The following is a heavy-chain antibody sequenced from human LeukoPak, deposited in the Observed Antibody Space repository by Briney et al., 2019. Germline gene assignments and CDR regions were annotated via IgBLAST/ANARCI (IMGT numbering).Heavy chain of an antibody. J-gene: IGHJ4*02. D-gene: IGHD2-2*01. CDR1: GYTFTTYG. Sequence: GASVKVSCKASGYTFTTYGISWVRQAPGQGLEWMGWISAYNGNTNYAQKVQGRVTMTTDTSTSTAYTELRSLRSDDTAIYYCARGTRYCSTTSCYADIYYFDDWGQGTLVTVSS. CDR2: ISAYNGNT. V-gene: IGHV1-18*01. CDR3: ARGTRYCSTTSCYADIYYFDD.